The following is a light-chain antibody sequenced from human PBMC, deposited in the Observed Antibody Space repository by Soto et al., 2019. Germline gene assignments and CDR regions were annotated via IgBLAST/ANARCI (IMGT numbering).Light chain of an antibody. CDR1: QSVTSSY. Sequence: EIVLTQSPGTLSLSPGERASLSCRASQSVTSSYLAWYQQKPGQAPRLLIYVASNRATGIPDRFSGSGSGTDFTLTINRLEPEDFAVYYCQQYGSSPWTFDQGTKVEIK. V-gene: IGKV3-20*01. CDR2: VAS. J-gene: IGKJ1*01. CDR3: QQYGSSPWT.